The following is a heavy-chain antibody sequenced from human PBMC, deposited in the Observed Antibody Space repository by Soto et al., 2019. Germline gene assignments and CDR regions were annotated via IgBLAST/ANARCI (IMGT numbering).Heavy chain of an antibody. D-gene: IGHD3-3*01. Sequence: LRLSCAASGFAFITYGMTWVRQAPGKGLEWVSALGGSGAATYYADSVKGRFTVSRDNFKNTLYLQMNSLRAGDTAVYYCAKTVFGFFGAFDLWGQGTMVTVSS. V-gene: IGHV3-23*01. J-gene: IGHJ3*01. CDR1: GFAFITYG. CDR3: AKTVFGFFGAFDL. CDR2: LGGSGAAT.